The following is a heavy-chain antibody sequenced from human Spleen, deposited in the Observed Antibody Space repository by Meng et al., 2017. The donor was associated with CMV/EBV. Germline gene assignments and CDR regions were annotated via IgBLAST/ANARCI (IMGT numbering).Heavy chain of an antibody. Sequence: LSLTCAASGFTFSSYGMHWVRQAPGKGLEWVAVIWYDGSNKYYADSVKGRFTISRDNSKNTLYLQMNSLRAEDTAVYYCAGTAVTTLIYYYYGMDVWGQGTTVTVSS. CDR2: IWYDGSNK. D-gene: IGHD4-11*01. CDR3: AGTAVTTLIYYYYGMDV. J-gene: IGHJ6*02. V-gene: IGHV3-33*01. CDR1: GFTFSSYG.